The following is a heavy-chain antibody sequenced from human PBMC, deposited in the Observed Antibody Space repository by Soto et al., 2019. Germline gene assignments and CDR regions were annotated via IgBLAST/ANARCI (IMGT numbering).Heavy chain of an antibody. V-gene: IGHV3-23*01. CDR1: GFAFDTFA. CDR3: AKRAFGGRHFDY. J-gene: IGHJ4*02. CDR2: IVRSGDTT. D-gene: IGHD3-10*01. Sequence: QLLESGGGLVQPGGSLRLSCGASGFAFDTFAMSWLRQAPGKGLEWISTIVRSGDTTYYADSVKGRFTISRDNSNKTLYLQMNSLRAEDTAIFYWAKRAFGGRHFDYWGQGIVVTVSS.